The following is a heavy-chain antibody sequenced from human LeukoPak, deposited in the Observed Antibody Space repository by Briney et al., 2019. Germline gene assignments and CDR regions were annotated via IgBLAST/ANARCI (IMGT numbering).Heavy chain of an antibody. CDR3: ARGLPYYYGSGSLNY. Sequence: SETLSLTCAVYGGSFSGYYWSWIRQPPGKGLEWIGEINHCGSTNYNPSLKSRATISVDTSKNQFSLKLSSVTAADTAVYYCARGLPYYYGSGSLNYWGQGTLVTVSS. CDR2: INHCGST. V-gene: IGHV4-34*01. J-gene: IGHJ4*02. CDR1: GGSFSGYY. D-gene: IGHD3-10*01.